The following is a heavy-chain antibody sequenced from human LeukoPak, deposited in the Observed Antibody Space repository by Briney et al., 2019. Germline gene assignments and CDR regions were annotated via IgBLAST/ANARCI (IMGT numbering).Heavy chain of an antibody. V-gene: IGHV3-33*01. CDR3: ARGATPTNFDY. D-gene: IGHD5-12*01. Sequence: GGSLRLSCAVSGFSFSDSGMHWVRQAPGKGLEWVAIIWYDGSEKYYADSVKGRFTISRDNSKNTLYLQMNSLRAEDTAVYYCARGATPTNFDYWGQGTLVTVSS. CDR2: IWYDGSEK. J-gene: IGHJ4*02. CDR1: GFSFSDSG.